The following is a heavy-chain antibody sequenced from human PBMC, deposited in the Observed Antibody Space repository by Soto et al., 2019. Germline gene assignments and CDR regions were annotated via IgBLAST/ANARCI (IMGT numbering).Heavy chain of an antibody. CDR2: IYHTGST. J-gene: IGHJ4*02. D-gene: IGHD3-16*02. CDR1: GVTVISDAYY. V-gene: IGHV4-31*03. Sequence: SETLSLTCTVSGVTVISDAYYWIWIRQHPGKGLEWIENIYHTGSTYYSPSLKSRVVISLDTSNNQFSLTPTSVTAADTAVYYCARYRFSGNKWSKFDYWGRGTLVTVSS. CDR3: ARYRFSGNKWSKFDY.